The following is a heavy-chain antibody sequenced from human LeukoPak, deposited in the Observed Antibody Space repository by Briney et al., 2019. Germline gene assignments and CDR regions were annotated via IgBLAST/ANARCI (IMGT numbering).Heavy chain of an antibody. CDR2: IYYSGST. Sequence: SETLSLTCTVSGGSISSSSYYWGWLRQPPGKGLEWIGSIYYSGSTYYNPSLKSRVTISVDTSKTQYSLKLSSVTAADTAVYYGARRNRGACDIWGQGTMVTVSS. V-gene: IGHV4-39*01. CDR3: ARRNRGACDI. J-gene: IGHJ3*02. CDR1: GGSISSSSYY. D-gene: IGHD1-14*01.